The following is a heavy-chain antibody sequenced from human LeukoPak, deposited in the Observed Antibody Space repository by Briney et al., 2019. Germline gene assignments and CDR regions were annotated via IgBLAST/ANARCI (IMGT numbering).Heavy chain of an antibody. D-gene: IGHD2-15*01. Sequence: GRSLRLSCAASGFTFSSYAMHWVRQAPGKGLEWVAVISYDGSNKYYADSVKGRFTISRDNSKNTLYLQMNSLRAEDTAVYYCARGYCSGGSYYYYGMDVWGQGTTVTVSS. J-gene: IGHJ6*02. CDR1: GFTFSSYA. CDR3: ARGYCSGGSYYYYGMDV. CDR2: ISYDGSNK. V-gene: IGHV3-30-3*01.